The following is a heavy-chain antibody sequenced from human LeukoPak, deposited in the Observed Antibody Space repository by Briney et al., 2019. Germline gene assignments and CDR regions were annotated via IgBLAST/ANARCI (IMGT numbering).Heavy chain of an antibody. CDR2: IYYIGST. J-gene: IGHJ4*02. V-gene: IGHV4-59*08. CDR3: ARHLSPNSQNYRDTSGWLFDY. CDR1: GGSISSYY. D-gene: IGHD3-22*01. Sequence: PSETLSLTCTVSGGSISSYYWSWIRQPPGKGLEWIGYIYYIGSTNYNPSLKSRVTISLDTSKNQFSLKLSSVTAADTAVYYCARHLSPNSQNYRDTSGWLFDYCGKGPLVTVSS.